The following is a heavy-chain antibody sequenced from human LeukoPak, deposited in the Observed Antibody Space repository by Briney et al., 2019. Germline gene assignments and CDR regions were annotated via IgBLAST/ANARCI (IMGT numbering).Heavy chain of an antibody. V-gene: IGHV3-49*04. CDR2: IRSKAYGGTT. J-gene: IGHJ5*02. CDR3: TRDYDILTGPEWFDP. Sequence: GGSLRLSCTASGFTLGDYAMSWVRQAPGKGLEWVGFIRSKAYGGTTEYAASVKGRFTISRDDSKSIAYLQMNSLKTEDTAVYYCTRDYDILTGPEWFDPWGQGTLVTVSS. D-gene: IGHD3-9*01. CDR1: GFTLGDYA.